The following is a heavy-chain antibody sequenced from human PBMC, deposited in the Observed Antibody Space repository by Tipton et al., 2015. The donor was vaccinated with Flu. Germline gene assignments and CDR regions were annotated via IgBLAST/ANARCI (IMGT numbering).Heavy chain of an antibody. J-gene: IGHJ4*02. CDR1: GYTFTSYG. CDR2: ISAYNGNT. V-gene: IGHV1-18*01. Sequence: QSGAEVKKPGASMKVSCKASGYTFTSYGISWVRQAPGQGLEWMGWISAYNGNTNYAQKLQRRVTMTTDTSTSTTYMALRSLRSDDTAVYYWARARMVRGAIYFDYWSQGTLATVSS. D-gene: IGHD3-10*01. CDR3: ARARMVRGAIYFDY.